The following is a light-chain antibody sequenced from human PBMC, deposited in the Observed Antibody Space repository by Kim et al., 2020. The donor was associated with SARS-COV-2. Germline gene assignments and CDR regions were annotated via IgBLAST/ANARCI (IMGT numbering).Light chain of an antibody. CDR2: RDN. J-gene: IGLJ2*01. CDR3: SAWDRSLNAAV. V-gene: IGLV10-54*01. CDR1: SNSVGKQG. Sequence: TGKLTCPGDSNSVGKQGASWLQHHQGHPPKVLAYRDNNRPSGISERFSASRSGNTASMTISGLQAEDEVDYYCSAWDRSLNAAVFGGGTQLTVL.